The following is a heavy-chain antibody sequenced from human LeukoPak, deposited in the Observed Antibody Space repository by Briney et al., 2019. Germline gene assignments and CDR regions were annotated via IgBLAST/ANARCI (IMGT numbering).Heavy chain of an antibody. CDR2: IKEDGSVK. CDR1: GFTFSSYW. V-gene: IGHV3-7*01. D-gene: IGHD2-2*02. CDR3: ARDTVIAPAAIGDY. Sequence: PGGSLRLSCAASGFTFSSYWMTWVRQAPGKGLEWVASIKEDGSVKSYVDSVKGRFTISRDNAKNSLYLQMNSLRAEDTAVYYCARDTVIAPAAIGDYWGQGTLVTVSS. J-gene: IGHJ4*02.